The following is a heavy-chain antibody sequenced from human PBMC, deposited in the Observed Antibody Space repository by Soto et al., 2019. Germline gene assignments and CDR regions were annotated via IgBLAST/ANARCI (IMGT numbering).Heavy chain of an antibody. CDR3: ARDFCGGDCSDDYYYYAMDV. CDR1: GGSVSSHNYY. CDR2: VYYSGST. D-gene: IGHD2-21*02. Sequence: ETLSLTCNVSGGSVSSHNYYWSWIRQPPGKELEWIGYVYYSGSTNYNPSLRSRVTISVDTSKNQFSLKLSSVTASDTAVYYCARDFCGGDCSDDYYYYAMDVWGQGTPVTVSS. J-gene: IGHJ6*02. V-gene: IGHV4-61*01.